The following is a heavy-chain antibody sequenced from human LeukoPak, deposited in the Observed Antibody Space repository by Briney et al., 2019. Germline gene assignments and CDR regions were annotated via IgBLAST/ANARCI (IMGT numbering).Heavy chain of an antibody. Sequence: SETQSLTCSVSGVSLSDSYWSWIRQSPGKAMEWIGYVSDRGGASYNPSLKGRVTISPDTSKNQFSLKLNSVTAADTAVYYCATNALLVPSTFDSWGRGTLVTVSS. J-gene: IGHJ4*02. CDR2: VSDRGGA. CDR3: ATNALLVPSTFDS. V-gene: IGHV4-59*12. D-gene: IGHD6-6*01. CDR1: GVSLSDSY.